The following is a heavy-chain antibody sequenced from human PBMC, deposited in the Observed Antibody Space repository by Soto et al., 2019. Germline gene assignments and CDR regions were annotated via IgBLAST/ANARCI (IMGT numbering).Heavy chain of an antibody. D-gene: IGHD2-21*02. CDR1: GFTFSSYS. V-gene: IGHV3-21*01. J-gene: IGHJ2*01. Sequence: EVQLVESGGGLVKPGGSLRLSCAASGFTFSSYSMNWVRQAPGKGLEWVSSISSGSTYIYYTDSVKGRITISRDNARDSLDLQMNSLRAEDTAVNYCAAGVDGGRDCYFAFLGRRTLVTVS. CDR3: AAGVDGGRDCYFAF. CDR2: ISSGSTYI.